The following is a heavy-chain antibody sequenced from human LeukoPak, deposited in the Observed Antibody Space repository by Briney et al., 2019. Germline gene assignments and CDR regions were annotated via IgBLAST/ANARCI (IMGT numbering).Heavy chain of an antibody. Sequence: PSETLSLTRTVSGDSISSYYWSWIRQPPGKGLEWIGYIYYSGTTNYNPSLKSRVTISVDTSKNQFSLRLSSVTAADTAVYYCARDSLYNFWSGYYHTTYYFDYWGQGTLVTVSS. V-gene: IGHV4-59*01. D-gene: IGHD3-3*01. CDR1: GDSISSYY. CDR2: IYYSGTT. CDR3: ARDSLYNFWSGYYHTTYYFDY. J-gene: IGHJ4*02.